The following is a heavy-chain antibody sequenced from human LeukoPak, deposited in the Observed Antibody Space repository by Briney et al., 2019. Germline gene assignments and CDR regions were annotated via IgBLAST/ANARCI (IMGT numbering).Heavy chain of an antibody. V-gene: IGHV3-33*01. J-gene: IGHJ6*02. CDR2: IWYDGSNK. D-gene: IGHD2/OR15-2a*01. CDR1: GFTFSSYG. CDR3: ARFSYGMDV. Sequence: GGSLRLSCAASGFTFSSYGMHWVRQAPGKGLEWVAVIWYDGSNKYYADSVKGRFTISRDNSKNTLYLQMNSLRAEDTAVYCCARFSYGMDVWGQGTTVTVSS.